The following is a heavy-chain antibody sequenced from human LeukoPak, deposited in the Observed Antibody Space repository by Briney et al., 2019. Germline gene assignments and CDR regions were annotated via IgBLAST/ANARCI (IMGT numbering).Heavy chain of an antibody. CDR2: IYYSGST. Sequence: SETLSLTCTVSGGSNSSYYWSWIRQPPGKGLEWIGYIYYSGSTNYNPSLKSRVTISVDTSKNQFSLKLSSVTAADTAVYYCARDANYYDSSGYTFNWFDPWGQGTLVTVSS. V-gene: IGHV4-59*01. J-gene: IGHJ5*02. CDR1: GGSNSSYY. CDR3: ARDANYYDSSGYTFNWFDP. D-gene: IGHD3-22*01.